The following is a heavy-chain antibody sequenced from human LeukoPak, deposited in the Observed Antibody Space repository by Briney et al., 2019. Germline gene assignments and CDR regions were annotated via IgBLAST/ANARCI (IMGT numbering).Heavy chain of an antibody. CDR2: ISGSGGST. CDR3: AKALGVQLERRHYYYYMDV. Sequence: GGSLRLSCAASGFTVSSNYMSWVRQAPGKGLEWVSAISGSGGSTYHADSVKGRFTISRDNSKNTLYLQMNSLRAEDTAVYYCAKALGVQLERRHYYYYMDVWGKGTTVTISS. V-gene: IGHV3-23*01. CDR1: GFTVSSNY. D-gene: IGHD1-1*01. J-gene: IGHJ6*03.